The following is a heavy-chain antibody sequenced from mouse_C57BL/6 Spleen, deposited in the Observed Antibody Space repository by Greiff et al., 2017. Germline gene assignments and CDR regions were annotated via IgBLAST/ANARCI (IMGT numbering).Heavy chain of an antibody. Sequence: QVQLQQPGAELVKPGASVKVSCKASGYTFTSYWMHWVKQRPGQGLEWIGRINPSDSDTNYNQKFKGKATLPVDKSSSTAYMQLSSLTSEDSAVYYCAPLYCTFAYWGQGTLVTVSA. CDR3: APLYCTFAY. CDR1: GYTFTSYW. D-gene: IGHD2-1*01. V-gene: IGHV1-74*01. CDR2: INPSDSDT. J-gene: IGHJ3*01.